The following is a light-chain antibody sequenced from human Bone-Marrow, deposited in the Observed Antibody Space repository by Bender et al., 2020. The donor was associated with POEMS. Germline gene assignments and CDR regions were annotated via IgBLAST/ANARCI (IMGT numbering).Light chain of an antibody. CDR1: SSDVGNYNL. CDR3: CTYAGKNQVV. CDR2: ESN. Sequence: QSALTQPASVSGSPGQSITISCAGTSSDVGNYNLVSWYQQHPGKAPKLLIYESNKKPSGPSSRFSGSKTGNTASLTILGLQPEDEADYDCCTYAGKNQVVSGGGTKLTVL. V-gene: IGLV2-23*01. J-gene: IGLJ2*01.